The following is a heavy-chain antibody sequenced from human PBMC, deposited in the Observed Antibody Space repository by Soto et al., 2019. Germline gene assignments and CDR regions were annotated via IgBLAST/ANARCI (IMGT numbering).Heavy chain of an antibody. CDR2: ISGSGGNT. CDR3: AKRITARPFDY. CDR1: GFTFSSYA. J-gene: IGHJ4*02. D-gene: IGHD6-6*01. V-gene: IGHV3-23*01. Sequence: EVQLLESGGGLVQPGGSLRLSCTASGFTFSSYAMSWVRQAPGKGLEWVSAISGSGGNTYYADSVKGRFTISRDNSKNTLYLQMNSVRAEDTAVYYCAKRITARPFDYWGQGALGTVSS.